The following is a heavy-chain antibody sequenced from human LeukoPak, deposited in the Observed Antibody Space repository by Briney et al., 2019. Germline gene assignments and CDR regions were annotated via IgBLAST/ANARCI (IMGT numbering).Heavy chain of an antibody. V-gene: IGHV4-34*01. CDR2: INHSGSN. J-gene: IGHJ4*02. CDR3: ARGGYYYDSSGYRAFDY. Sequence: SESLSLTCAVYGGSFSGYYWRWIRQPPGKGLEWIGEINHSGSNNYHPSLKNRVTISLDTAKNQFSLKLSSVTAADTAVYYCARGGYYYDSSGYRAFDYWGQGTLVTVSS. D-gene: IGHD3-22*01. CDR1: GGSFSGYY.